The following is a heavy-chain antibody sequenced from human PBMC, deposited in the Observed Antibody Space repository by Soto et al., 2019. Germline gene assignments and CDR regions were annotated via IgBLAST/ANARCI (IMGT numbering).Heavy chain of an antibody. CDR2: ISWDGEK. CDR3: PHRRGDLLTGHYYFDY. D-gene: IGHD3-9*01. J-gene: IGHJ4*02. CDR1: GFSLNTRGVG. V-gene: IGHV2-5*02. Sequence: QITLKESGPTLVKPTQTLTLTCTFSGFSLNTRGVGVGWIRQPPGKALEWLALISWDGEKRYSPSLKSRLTITKDTSENQVVLTMTNMDPVDTATYYCPHRRGDLLTGHYYFDYWGQGTLVTVSS.